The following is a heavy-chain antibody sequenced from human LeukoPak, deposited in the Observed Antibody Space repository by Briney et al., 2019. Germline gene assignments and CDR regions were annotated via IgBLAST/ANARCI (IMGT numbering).Heavy chain of an antibody. D-gene: IGHD1-14*01. Sequence: GRSLRLSCAASGFTFDDYAMHWVRQAPGKGLEWVSGISWNSGSIGYADSVKGRFTISRDNAKNSLYLQMNSLRAEDTGVYYCARDMTRGRTFIGVDYWGQGTLVTVSS. J-gene: IGHJ4*02. CDR3: ARDMTRGRTFIGVDY. CDR2: ISWNSGSI. CDR1: GFTFDDYA. V-gene: IGHV3-9*01.